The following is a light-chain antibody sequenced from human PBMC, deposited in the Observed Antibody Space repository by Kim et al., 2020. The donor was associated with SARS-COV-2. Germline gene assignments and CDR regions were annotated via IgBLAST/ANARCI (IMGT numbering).Light chain of an antibody. J-gene: IGLJ1*01. CDR2: GNS. V-gene: IGLV1-40*01. CDR1: SSTIGAGYD. CDR3: QSYDSSLRGSYV. Sequence: VTSSCTGSSSTIGAGYDVHWYQQLPGTAPKLLIYGNSNRPSGVPDRFSGSKSGTSASLAITGLQAEDEGDYYCQSYDSSLRGSYVFGTGTKVTVL.